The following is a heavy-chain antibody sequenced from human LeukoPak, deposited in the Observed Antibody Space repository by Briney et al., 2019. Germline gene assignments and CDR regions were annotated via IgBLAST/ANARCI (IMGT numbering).Heavy chain of an antibody. V-gene: IGHV3-49*04. J-gene: IGHJ4*02. CDR2: IRSKAYGETT. D-gene: IGHD3-10*01. CDR3: TATYYYGSGTYRYFDY. CDR1: GFIFGDYA. Sequence: GGSLRLSCTASGFIFGDYAMSWVRQAPGKGLEWLGLIRSKAYGETTEYAASVKNRFTISRDDSKSIAYLQMNSLKTEDTAVYSCTATYYYGSGTYRYFDYWGQGTLVTVSS.